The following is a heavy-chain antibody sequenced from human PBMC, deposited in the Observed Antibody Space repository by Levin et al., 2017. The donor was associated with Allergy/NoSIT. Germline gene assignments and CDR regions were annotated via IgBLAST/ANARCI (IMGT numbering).Heavy chain of an antibody. Sequence: GGSLRLSCAASGFTFSSYAMHWVRQAPGKGLEWVAVISYDGSNKYYADSVKGRFTISRDNSKNTLYLQMNSLRAEDTAVYYCATDIVVVVAARFAFDIWGQGTMVTVSS. CDR2: ISYDGSNK. J-gene: IGHJ3*02. CDR1: GFTFSSYA. V-gene: IGHV3-30*04. D-gene: IGHD2-15*01. CDR3: ATDIVVVVAARFAFDI.